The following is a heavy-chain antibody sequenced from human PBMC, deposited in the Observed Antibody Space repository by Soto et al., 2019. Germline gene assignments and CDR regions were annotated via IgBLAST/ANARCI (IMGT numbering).Heavy chain of an antibody. J-gene: IGHJ5*02. CDR3: ARIRACSSGWQGWFDP. V-gene: IGHV2-70*01. CDR2: IDWDDDK. Sequence: GPTLWNPTQTLTLTCTFSGCSLSTSGMCVSWIRQPPGKALEWLALIDWDDDKYYSTSLKTRLTISKDTSKNQVVLTMTNMDPVDTATYYCARIRACSSGWQGWFDPWGQGTLVTVSS. D-gene: IGHD6-19*01. CDR1: GCSLSTSGMC.